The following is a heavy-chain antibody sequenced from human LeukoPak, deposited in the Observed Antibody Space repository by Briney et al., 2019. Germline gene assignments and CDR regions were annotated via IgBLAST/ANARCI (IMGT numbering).Heavy chain of an antibody. CDR1: GYTFTGSY. J-gene: IGHJ4*02. Sequence: GASVKVSCKASGYTFTGSYMQWVRQAPGQGLEWMGWINPNSGGTNYAQKFQGRVTMTRDTSISTAYMELSRLRSDDTAVYYCARTFMCGGDCYSYDYWGQGTLVTVSS. CDR3: ARTFMCGGDCYSYDY. V-gene: IGHV1-2*02. D-gene: IGHD2-21*02. CDR2: INPNSGGT.